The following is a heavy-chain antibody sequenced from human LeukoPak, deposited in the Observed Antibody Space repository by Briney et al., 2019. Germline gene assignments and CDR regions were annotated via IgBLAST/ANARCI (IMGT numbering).Heavy chain of an antibody. J-gene: IGHJ4*02. V-gene: IGHV4-39*01. D-gene: IGHD2-21*02. CDR2: LYHSGST. CDR3: ARHVLATVTDPSFDY. Sequence: SETLSLTCTVSGGSISTPGYYWGWIRQPPGKGLEWIGSLYHSGSTYYKPSLKSRATISVDKSKNQCSLKLRSVTAADTAVYYCARHVLATVTDPSFDYWGQGTLVTVSS. CDR1: GGSISTPGYY.